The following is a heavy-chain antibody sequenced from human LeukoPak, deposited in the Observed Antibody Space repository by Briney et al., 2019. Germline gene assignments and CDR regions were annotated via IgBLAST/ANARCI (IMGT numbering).Heavy chain of an antibody. J-gene: IGHJ4*02. CDR3: ARDLGTSRPFDS. V-gene: IGHV4-61*03. CDR2: IYNSGST. CDR1: GGSFSSGSNY. D-gene: IGHD7-27*01. Sequence: SETLSLTCTVSGGSFSSGSNYWSWIRQPPGKGLEWIGYIYNSGSTNYNPSLKSRVTISVDTPKNHFSLKLSSVTAADTAVYYCARDLGTSRPFDSWGQGTLAIVSS.